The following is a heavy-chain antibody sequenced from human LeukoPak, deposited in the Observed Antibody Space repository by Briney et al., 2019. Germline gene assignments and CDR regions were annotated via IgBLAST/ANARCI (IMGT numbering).Heavy chain of an antibody. J-gene: IGHJ4*02. V-gene: IGHV3-53*01. CDR3: ARAGRYPGVLY. CDR2: IYSGGST. Sequence: GGSLRLSCAASGFTLSSNYMSWVRRAPGKGLEWVSVIYSGGSTYYADSVKGRFTISRDNSKNTLYLQMNSLRAEDTAVYYCARAGRYPGVLYWGQGTLVTVSS. CDR1: GFTLSSNY. D-gene: IGHD3-16*02.